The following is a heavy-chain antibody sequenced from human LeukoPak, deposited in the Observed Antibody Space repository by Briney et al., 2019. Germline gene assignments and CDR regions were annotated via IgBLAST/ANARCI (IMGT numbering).Heavy chain of an antibody. J-gene: IGHJ3*02. CDR2: ISGSSGST. CDR1: VFSFSSYA. V-gene: IGHV3-23*01. Sequence: GWALTLSCAASVFSFSSYAMSWVRQAAGKGVEGVSAISGSSGSTYYADSVKGRFTISRDNSKNTLYLQMNSLRAEDTAVYYCAREQYGSDDALDIWGQGTMVTVSS. D-gene: IGHD4-17*01. CDR3: AREQYGSDDALDI.